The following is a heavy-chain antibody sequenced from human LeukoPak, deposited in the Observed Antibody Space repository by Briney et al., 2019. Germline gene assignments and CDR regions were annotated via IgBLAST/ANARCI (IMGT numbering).Heavy chain of an antibody. CDR1: GGSISSYY. Sequence: SETLSLTCTVSGGSISSYYWTWIRQPPGKGLEWIGYIYYSGSTNYNPSLKSRVTISVDTSRNQFSLKLTSVTAADTAVYYCARGVNSGYFDYCGQGTLVTVSS. CDR2: IYYSGST. V-gene: IGHV4-59*01. J-gene: IGHJ4*02. CDR3: ARGVNSGYFDY. D-gene: IGHD1-26*01.